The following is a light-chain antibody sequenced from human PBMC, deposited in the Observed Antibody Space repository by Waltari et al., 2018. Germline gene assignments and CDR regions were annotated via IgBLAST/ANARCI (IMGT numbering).Light chain of an antibody. CDR2: DAS. CDR3: QQRSDWLT. CDR1: QSVNNF. Sequence: EIVLTQSPATLSLSPGERATLSCRASQSVNNFLNWYQQKPGQAPRLLIYDASNRPTGGPDRFSGSGSGTDFTLTISRLDPEDFGVYYCQQRSDWLTFGGGTKVEI. J-gene: IGKJ4*01. V-gene: IGKV3-11*01.